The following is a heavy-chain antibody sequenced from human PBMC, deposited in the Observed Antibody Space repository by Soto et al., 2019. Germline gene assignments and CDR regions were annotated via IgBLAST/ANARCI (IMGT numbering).Heavy chain of an antibody. CDR1: GFTFSDYY. Sequence: GGSLRLSCAASGFTFSDYYMSWIRQAPGKGLEWVSYISSSGSTIYYADSVKGRFTISRDNAKNSLYLQMNSLRAEDTAVYYCARDRGYCSGGSCPNWFDPWGQGTLVTVSS. D-gene: IGHD2-15*01. CDR3: ARDRGYCSGGSCPNWFDP. V-gene: IGHV3-11*01. J-gene: IGHJ5*02. CDR2: ISSSGSTI.